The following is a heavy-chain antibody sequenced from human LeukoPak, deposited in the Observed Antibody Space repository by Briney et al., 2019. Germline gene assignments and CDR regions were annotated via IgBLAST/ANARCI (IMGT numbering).Heavy chain of an antibody. J-gene: IGHJ4*02. V-gene: IGHV3-33*01. Sequence: GGSLRLSCAASGFSFSGSAMHWVRQAPGKGLEWVAVIWYDGSNKYYADSVKGRFTISRDDSKNTLYLQMNSLRAEDTAVYYCARDHSQYSGTSHDYWGQGTLVTVSS. CDR2: IWYDGSNK. D-gene: IGHD1-26*01. CDR1: GFSFSGSA. CDR3: ARDHSQYSGTSHDY.